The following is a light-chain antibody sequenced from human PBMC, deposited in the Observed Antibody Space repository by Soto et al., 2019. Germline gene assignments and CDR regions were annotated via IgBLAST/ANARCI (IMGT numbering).Light chain of an antibody. CDR1: SSNIGTYP. CDR2: ENS. Sequence: QSALTQPPSTSGTPGQRVSISCRGSSSNIGTYPVSWYQQVPGTAPTLLIYENSNRPSGVPDRFSGSKSGTSGSLDITGLQAEDEADYYCQSYDSSLSVWMFGGGTKVTVL. J-gene: IGLJ3*02. V-gene: IGLV1-40*01. CDR3: QSYDSSLSVWM.